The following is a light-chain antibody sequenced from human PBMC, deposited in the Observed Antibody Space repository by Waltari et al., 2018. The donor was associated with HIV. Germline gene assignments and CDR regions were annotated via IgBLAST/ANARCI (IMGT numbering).Light chain of an antibody. CDR1: SGSVPTSYY. J-gene: IGLJ3*02. CDR2: RTV. V-gene: IGLV8-61*01. Sequence: QTVVIQEPSFSVSPGGTVTLTSGLNSGSVPTSYYPIWYQQTTGQHPRTLIYRTVTLPSGVPDRFSGSILENKAALTITGAQADDESVYYCVLYMGSGRMFGGGTKLTVL. CDR3: VLYMGSGRM.